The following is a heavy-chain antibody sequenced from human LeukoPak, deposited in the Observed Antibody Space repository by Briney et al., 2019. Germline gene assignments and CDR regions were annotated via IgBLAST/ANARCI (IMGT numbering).Heavy chain of an antibody. J-gene: IGHJ3*02. CDR2: IKQDGSEK. D-gene: IGHD2-15*01. CDR3: AREPRIGYAFDI. CDR1: GFTFTNSW. Sequence: PGGSLRLSCVVSGFTFTNSWMTWVRQTPGKGLEWVANIKQDGSEKHYVDSVKGRFTISRDNTKNSLYLQMNSLRAEDTAVYYCAREPRIGYAFDIWGQGTMVTVSS. V-gene: IGHV3-7*01.